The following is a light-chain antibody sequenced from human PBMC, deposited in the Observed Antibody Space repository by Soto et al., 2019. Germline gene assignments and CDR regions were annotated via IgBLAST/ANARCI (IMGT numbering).Light chain of an antibody. Sequence: DIQMTQSPSSLSASVGDRVSITCRASQSIRYYLNWYQQKPGKAPKLLINAASMLQSGVPSRFSGSGSGTYFTLTISSLQPEDSATYYCQQSHSNAITFGQGTRLEIK. CDR3: QQSHSNAIT. J-gene: IGKJ5*01. CDR2: AAS. V-gene: IGKV1-39*01. CDR1: QSIRYY.